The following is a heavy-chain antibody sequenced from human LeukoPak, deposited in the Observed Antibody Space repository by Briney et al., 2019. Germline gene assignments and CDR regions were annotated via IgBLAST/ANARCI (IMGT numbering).Heavy chain of an antibody. CDR1: GFTCSDYY. CDR2: IISTAITI. CDR3: ARGRDYAGIAAMYDH. V-gene: IGHV3-11*01. J-gene: IGHJ4*02. D-gene: IGHD4-23*01. Sequence: PGGSLRLSCAASGFTCSDYYMSWIRHAPGKGLEWGSYIISTAITINYAVSGRGRFPIYRDNGKNFLYLHRKSLRAADTSECYCARGRDYAGIAAMYDHWGQGMLVTVSS.